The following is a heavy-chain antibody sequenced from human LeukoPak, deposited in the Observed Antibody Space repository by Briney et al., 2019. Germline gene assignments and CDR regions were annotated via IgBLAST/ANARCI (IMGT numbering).Heavy chain of an antibody. CDR1: GFTFSSYS. Sequence: GGSLRLSCAASGFTFSSYSMNWVRQAPGKGLEWVSYISSSSSTIYYADSVKGRFTISRDNAKNSLYLQMNSLRAEDTAVYYCARVRAVVAAIPTPYFDYWGQGTLVTVSS. J-gene: IGHJ4*02. CDR2: ISSSSSTI. V-gene: IGHV3-48*01. D-gene: IGHD2-15*01. CDR3: ARVRAVVAAIPTPYFDY.